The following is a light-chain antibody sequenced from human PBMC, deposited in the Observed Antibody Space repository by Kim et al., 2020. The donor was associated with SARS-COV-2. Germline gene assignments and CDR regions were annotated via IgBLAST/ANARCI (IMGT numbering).Light chain of an antibody. CDR3: QQYDTHVIT. J-gene: IGKJ5*01. Sequence: DIQLTQSPSTLSASVGATVTITCRASQTINNWLAWYQQHPGTAPKLLISKTSSLQNGVPSRFTGSGSETEFTLTIKNLQPEDFATYYCQQYDTHVITFGQGTRLEIK. V-gene: IGKV1-5*03. CDR2: KTS. CDR1: QTINNW.